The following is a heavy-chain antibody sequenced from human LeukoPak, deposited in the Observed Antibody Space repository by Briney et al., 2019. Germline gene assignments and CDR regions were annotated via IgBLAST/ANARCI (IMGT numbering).Heavy chain of an antibody. CDR2: IHHSGGT. Sequence: SETLSLTCTVSGGSVSSDSSYWSWIRQPPGKGLEWIGYIHHSGGTNYNPSLKSRVTISVDTSKNQFSLKLSSVTAADTAVYYCARVDPDSSSTLEVFDYWGQGTLVTVSS. V-gene: IGHV4-61*01. CDR3: ARVDPDSSSTLEVFDY. D-gene: IGHD6-6*01. J-gene: IGHJ4*02. CDR1: GGSVSSDSSY.